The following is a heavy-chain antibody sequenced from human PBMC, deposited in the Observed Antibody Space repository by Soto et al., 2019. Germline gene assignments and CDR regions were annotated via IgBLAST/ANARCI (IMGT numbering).Heavy chain of an antibody. J-gene: IGHJ3*02. V-gene: IGHV4-39*01. D-gene: IGHD1-26*01. CDR1: GGPISSRTSH. CDR2: VSSTGGT. CDR3: ARQKDKTYSDDFLNLDAFDI. Sequence: LSLTCTVSGGPISSRTSHWGWIRLPPGKGLEWIGTVSSTGGTFYNPSLRGRVTISVDTSKNQFSLKLRSVTAADTAVYYCARQKDKTYSDDFLNLDAFDIWGQGTMVTVSS.